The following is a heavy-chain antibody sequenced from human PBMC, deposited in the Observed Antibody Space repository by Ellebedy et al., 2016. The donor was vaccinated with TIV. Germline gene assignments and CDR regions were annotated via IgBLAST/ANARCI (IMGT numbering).Heavy chain of an antibody. D-gene: IGHD1-20*01. J-gene: IGHJ4*02. CDR3: ARDNWNGLASDY. V-gene: IGHV3-21*06. Sequence: GRFTISRDNARNSLYLKMTSLRAEDTAVDYCARDNWNGLASDYWGQGTLVTVSS.